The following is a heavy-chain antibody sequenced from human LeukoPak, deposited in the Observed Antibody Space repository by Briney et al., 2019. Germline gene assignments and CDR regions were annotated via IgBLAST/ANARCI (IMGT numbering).Heavy chain of an antibody. Sequence: GGSLRLSCAASGFTLNNAWMSWVRQAPGKGLEWLGRIKRETDGGTIDYAAPVKGRFTISRDDSRNTLYLQMDSLKIEDAAVYYCTTDRYYDNSELQFQHWGQGTLVAVSS. V-gene: IGHV3-15*01. CDR3: TTDRYYDNSELQFQH. J-gene: IGHJ1*01. CDR2: IKRETDGGTI. CDR1: GFTLNNAW. D-gene: IGHD3-22*01.